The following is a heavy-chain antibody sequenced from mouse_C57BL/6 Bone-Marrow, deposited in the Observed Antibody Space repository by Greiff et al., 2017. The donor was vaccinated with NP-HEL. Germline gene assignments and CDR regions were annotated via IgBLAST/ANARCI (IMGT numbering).Heavy chain of an antibody. CDR2: INPSTGGT. CDR3: ARSPIYYYGSSYWYFDV. CDR1: GYSFTGYY. V-gene: IGHV1-42*01. Sequence: EVQLQQSGPELVKLGASVKISCKASGYSFTGYYMNWVKQSPEKSLEWIGEINPSTGGTTYNQKFKAKATLTVDKSSSTAYMQLKSLTSEDSAVYYCARSPIYYYGSSYWYFDVWGTGTTVTVSS. J-gene: IGHJ1*03. D-gene: IGHD1-1*01.